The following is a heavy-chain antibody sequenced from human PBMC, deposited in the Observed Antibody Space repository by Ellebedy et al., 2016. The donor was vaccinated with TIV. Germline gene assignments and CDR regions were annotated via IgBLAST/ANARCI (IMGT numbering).Heavy chain of an antibody. D-gene: IGHD3-3*01. Sequence: SETLSLTXAVSGASISRYSWTWIRQPPGKGLEWIGHIFFDGDTKYNPSLESRVTMSVDTPKNQFSLNLRSVTAADRAVYYCARFDYDVEGYYGLDVWGQGTTVIVSS. CDR2: IFFDGDT. CDR3: ARFDYDVEGYYGLDV. V-gene: IGHV4-59*01. J-gene: IGHJ6*02. CDR1: GASISRYS.